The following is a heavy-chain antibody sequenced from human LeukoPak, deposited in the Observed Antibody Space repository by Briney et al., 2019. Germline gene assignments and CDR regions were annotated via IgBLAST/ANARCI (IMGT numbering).Heavy chain of an antibody. CDR3: ARFYYGSGSYWGGYYFDY. J-gene: IGHJ4*02. V-gene: IGHV1-69*13. Sequence: SVKVSCKASGGTFSSYAISWVRQAPGQGLEWMGGIIPIFGTANYAQKFQGRVTITADESTSTAYMELSSLRSEDTAVYYCARFYYGSGSYWGGYYFDYWGQGTLVTVSS. CDR2: IIPIFGTA. D-gene: IGHD3-10*01. CDR1: GGTFSSYA.